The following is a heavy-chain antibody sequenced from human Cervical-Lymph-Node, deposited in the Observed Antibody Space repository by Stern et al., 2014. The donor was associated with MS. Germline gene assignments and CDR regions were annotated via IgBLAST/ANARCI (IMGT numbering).Heavy chain of an antibody. Sequence: EVQLVQSGGGLVKPGGSLRLSCAASGFTFSSYSMNWVRQAPGKGLEWVSSISSSSSYIYYADSVKGRFTISRDNAKNSLYLQMNSLRAEDTAVYYCARDRWLLWGVNWFDPWGQGTLVTVSS. V-gene: IGHV3-21*01. CDR1: GFTFSSYS. CDR2: ISSSSSYI. D-gene: IGHD3-3*01. J-gene: IGHJ5*02. CDR3: ARDRWLLWGVNWFDP.